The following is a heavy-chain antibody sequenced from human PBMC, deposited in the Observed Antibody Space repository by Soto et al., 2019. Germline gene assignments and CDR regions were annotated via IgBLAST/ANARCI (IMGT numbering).Heavy chain of an antibody. Sequence: ASVKVSCKVSGYTLTELSMHWVRQAPGKGLEWMGGFDPEDGETIYAQKFQGRVTMTEDTSTDTAYMELSSLRSEDTAVYYCATRPGFSAPIDYWGQGTLVTVSS. CDR2: FDPEDGET. D-gene: IGHD6-25*01. CDR3: ATRPGFSAPIDY. CDR1: GYTLTELS. J-gene: IGHJ4*02. V-gene: IGHV1-24*01.